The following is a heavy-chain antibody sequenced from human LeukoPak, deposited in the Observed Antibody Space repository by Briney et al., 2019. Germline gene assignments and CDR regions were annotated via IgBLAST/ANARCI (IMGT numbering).Heavy chain of an antibody. CDR1: GFTVSSNY. D-gene: IGHD1-26*01. CDR3: ARVLGGAWYYFDS. V-gene: IGHV3-53*01. CDR2: IYSDGAT. Sequence: PGGSLRLSSAPSGFTVSSNYMSWVRQAPGKWLEWVSIIYSDGATYYADSVKGRFTISRDNSKNTLYLQMSSLRAEDTAVYYCARVLGGAWYYFDSWGQGTQVTVSS. J-gene: IGHJ4*02.